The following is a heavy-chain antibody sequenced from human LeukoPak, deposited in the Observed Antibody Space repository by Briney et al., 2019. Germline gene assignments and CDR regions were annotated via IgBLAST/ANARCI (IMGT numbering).Heavy chain of an antibody. V-gene: IGHV3-7*01. D-gene: IGHD3-16*01. Sequence: QSAGSLRLSCAASGFTFSSYWMSWVRQAPGKGLEWVANIKQDGSEKYYVDSVKGRFTISRDNAKNSLYLQINSLRAEDTAVYYCARYDYVWGIIDYYYYMDVWGKGTTVTVSS. CDR3: ARYDYVWGIIDYYYYMDV. J-gene: IGHJ6*03. CDR2: IKQDGSEK. CDR1: GFTFSSYW.